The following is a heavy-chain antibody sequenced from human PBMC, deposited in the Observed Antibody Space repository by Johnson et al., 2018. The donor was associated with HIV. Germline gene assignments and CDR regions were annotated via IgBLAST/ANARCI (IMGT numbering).Heavy chain of an antibody. CDR2: ISYDGSNK. Sequence: QVQLVESGGGVVQPGRSLRLSCAASGFTFSSYGMHWVRQAPGKGLEWVAVISYDGSNKYYADSVKGRFTISRDNSKNTLYLQMNSLRAEDTAVYYCAREAYAAGAFDIWGQGTMVTVSS. CDR1: GFTFSSYG. V-gene: IGHV3-30*03. CDR3: AREAYAAGAFDI. J-gene: IGHJ3*02. D-gene: IGHD3-16*01.